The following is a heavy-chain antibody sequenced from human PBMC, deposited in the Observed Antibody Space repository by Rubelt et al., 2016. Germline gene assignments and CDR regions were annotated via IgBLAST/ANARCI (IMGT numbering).Heavy chain of an antibody. V-gene: IGHV3-23*01. CDR2: ISGSGYST. CDR3: ARGDYDL. CDR1: GFTFSSSA. Sequence: EVRLLESGGDLVQPGGSLRLSCAASGFTFSSSAMSWVRQAPGKGLEWVSGISGSGYSTYYADSVMGRFTISRDNSKNTLYLQMSGLRAEDTALYYCARGDYDLWGRGTLVTVSS. J-gene: IGHJ2*01.